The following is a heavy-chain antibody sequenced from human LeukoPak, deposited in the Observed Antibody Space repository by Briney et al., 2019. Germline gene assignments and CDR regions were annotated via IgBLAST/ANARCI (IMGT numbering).Heavy chain of an antibody. Sequence: SETLSLTCTVSGGSISSSAYYWGWIRRPPGKGLEWIGSIHSSGSTYYNPSLRSRVTISVDTSKNQFSLKLTSMTAADTAVYYCARDSMVRGVITTRWFDPWGQGTLVTVSS. CDR1: GGSISSSAYY. D-gene: IGHD3-10*01. J-gene: IGHJ5*02. CDR2: IHSSGST. V-gene: IGHV4-39*07. CDR3: ARDSMVRGVITTRWFDP.